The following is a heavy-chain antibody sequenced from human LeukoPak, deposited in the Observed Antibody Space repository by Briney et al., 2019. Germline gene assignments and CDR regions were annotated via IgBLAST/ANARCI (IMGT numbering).Heavy chain of an antibody. V-gene: IGHV3-23*01. CDR2: ISGSGGST. CDR3: AKDLRYCRSTSCLSSFDY. D-gene: IGHD2-2*01. CDR1: GFTFSSYA. J-gene: IGHJ4*02. Sequence: GGSLRLSCAASGFTFSSYAMSWVRQAPGKGLEWVSAISGSGGSTYYADSVKGRFTISRDNSKNTLYLQMNSLRAEDTAVYYCAKDLRYCRSTSCLSSFDYWGQGTLVTVSS.